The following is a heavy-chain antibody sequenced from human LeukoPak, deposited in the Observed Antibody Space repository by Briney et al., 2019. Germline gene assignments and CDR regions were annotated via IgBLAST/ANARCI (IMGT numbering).Heavy chain of an antibody. CDR2: IYYTGTT. J-gene: IGHJ4*02. V-gene: IGHV4-61*01. CDR1: GYSISSGYY. CDR3: ARGEDFERYYLAY. D-gene: IGHD3-9*01. Sequence: SETLSLTCTVSGYSISSGYYWTWIRQIPGKGLEWIGYIYYTGTTNYNPLFESRATISVDTSKNQFSLKLTSVTAADTAVYFCARGEDFERYYLAYWGQGTLVTVSS.